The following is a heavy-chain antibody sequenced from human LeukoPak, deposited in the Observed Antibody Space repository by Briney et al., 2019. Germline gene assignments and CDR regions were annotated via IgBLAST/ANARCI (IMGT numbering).Heavy chain of an antibody. CDR2: INHSGST. D-gene: IGHD6-19*01. CDR3: ARVLEGSSGQHWYFDL. V-gene: IGHV4-34*01. CDR1: GGSFSGYY. Sequence: SETLSLTCAVYGGSFSGYYWSCIRQPPGKGLEWIGEINHSGSTNYNPSLKSRVTISVDTSKNQFSLRLSSVTAADTAVYYCARVLEGSSGQHWYFDLWGRGTLVTVSS. J-gene: IGHJ2*01.